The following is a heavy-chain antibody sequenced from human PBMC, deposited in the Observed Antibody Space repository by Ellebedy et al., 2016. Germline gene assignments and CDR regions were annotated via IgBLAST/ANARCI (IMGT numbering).Heavy chain of an antibody. CDR3: AKWPRKAAAGTGNWFDP. CDR2: ISGSGGST. D-gene: IGHD6-13*01. J-gene: IGHJ5*02. CDR1: GFTFSSYA. Sequence: GGSLRLXCAASGFTFSSYAMSWVRQAPGKGLEWVSAISGSGGSTYSADSVKGRFTISRDNSKNTLYLQMNSLRAEDTAIYYCAKWPRKAAAGTGNWFDPWGQGTLVTVSS. V-gene: IGHV3-23*01.